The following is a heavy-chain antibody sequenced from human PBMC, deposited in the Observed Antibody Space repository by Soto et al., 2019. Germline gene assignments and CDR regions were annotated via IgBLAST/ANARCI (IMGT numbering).Heavy chain of an antibody. D-gene: IGHD3-22*01. V-gene: IGHV1-18*01. CDR2: ISAYNGNT. CDR3: ARFGNYDISGLHDGFY. J-gene: IGHJ4*02. CDR1: GYTFTSYG. Sequence: ASVKVSCKASGYTFTSYGISWVRQAPGQGLEWMGWISAYNGNTNYAQKLQGRVTMTTDTSTSTAYMELRSLRSDDTAVFYCARFGNYDISGLHDGFYWGQGTLVTVSS.